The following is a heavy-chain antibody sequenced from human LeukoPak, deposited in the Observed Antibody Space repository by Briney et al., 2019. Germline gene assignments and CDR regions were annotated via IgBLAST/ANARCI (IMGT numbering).Heavy chain of an antibody. CDR3: ARHEGAAAGTDDAFDI. CDR1: GYSFTSYW. J-gene: IGHJ3*02. CDR2: IYPGDSDT. D-gene: IGHD6-13*01. Sequence: GESLKISCKGSGYSFTSYWIGWVRQMPGKGLEWMGIIYPGDSDTRYSPSFQGQVTISADKSISTAYLQWSSLKASDTAMYYCARHEGAAAGTDDAFDIWGQGTMVTVSS. V-gene: IGHV5-51*01.